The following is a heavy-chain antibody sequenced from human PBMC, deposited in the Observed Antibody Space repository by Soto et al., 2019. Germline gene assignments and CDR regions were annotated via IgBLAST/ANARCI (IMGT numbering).Heavy chain of an antibody. CDR1: GFTFSSYA. J-gene: IGHJ4*02. D-gene: IGHD6-19*01. Sequence: GGSLRLSCAASGFTFSSYALSWVRQAPGKGLEWVSVISGSGGSTYHAESVKGRFTISRDNSKNTLYLQMNSLRADDTAVYYCAKSSGWFHPFDYWGQGTLVTVSS. CDR3: AKSSGWFHPFDY. V-gene: IGHV3-23*01. CDR2: ISGSGGST.